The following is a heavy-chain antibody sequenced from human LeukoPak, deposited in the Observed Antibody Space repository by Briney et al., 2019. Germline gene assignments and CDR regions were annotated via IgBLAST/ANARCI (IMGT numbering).Heavy chain of an antibody. D-gene: IGHD7-27*01. CDR3: AKEEWGYGMDV. Sequence: GGSLRLSCAASGFTFSNAWMSWVRQAPGKGLEWVSVIYSGGSTYYADSVKGRFTISRDNSKNTVFLQMNSLRAEDTAMYYCAKEEWGYGMDVWGQGTTVTVSS. J-gene: IGHJ6*02. V-gene: IGHV3-66*01. CDR2: IYSGGST. CDR1: GFTFSNAW.